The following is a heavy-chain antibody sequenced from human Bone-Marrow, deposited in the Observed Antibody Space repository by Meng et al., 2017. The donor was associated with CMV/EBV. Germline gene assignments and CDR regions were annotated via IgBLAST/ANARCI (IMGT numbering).Heavy chain of an antibody. CDR3: ARVTGYSNTRHGRAFDI. J-gene: IGHJ3*02. V-gene: IGHV4-61*01. CDR1: GGSVSSGSYY. Sequence: ESLKISCTVSGGSVSSGSYYWSWIRQPPGKGLEWIGYIYHSGYTNYNPSLKSRVTISVDTSKNQFSLKLSSVTAADTAVYYCARVTGYSNTRHGRAFDICGQGTMVTVSS. CDR2: IYHSGYT. D-gene: IGHD6-13*01.